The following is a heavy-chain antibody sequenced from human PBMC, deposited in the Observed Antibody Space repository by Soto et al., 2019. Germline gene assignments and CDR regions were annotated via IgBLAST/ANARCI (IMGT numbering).Heavy chain of an antibody. D-gene: IGHD3-3*01. CDR1: GFTFKSYA. J-gene: IGHJ6*02. CDR2: ISYDGSNK. Sequence: GGSLRLSCAASGFTFKSYAMHWVRQAPGKGLEWVAVISYDGSNKYYADSVKGRFTISRDNSKNTLYLQMNSLRAEDTAVCYCARDMNDFWSGYPSGGYYGMDVWGQGTTVTVSS. V-gene: IGHV3-30-3*01. CDR3: ARDMNDFWSGYPSGGYYGMDV.